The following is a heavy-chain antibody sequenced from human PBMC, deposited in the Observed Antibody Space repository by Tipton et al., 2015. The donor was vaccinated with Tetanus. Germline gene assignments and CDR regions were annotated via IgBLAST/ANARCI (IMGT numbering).Heavy chain of an antibody. CDR1: GYNLMDYF. D-gene: IGHD3-16*01. J-gene: IGHJ2*01. Sequence: QSGAEVRKPGASVKVSCKASGYNLMDYFIHWIRQSPGQGLEWVGWINPNGGGTRYAQNLRGRVTMTRDTSTSTVYMELTKLTSDDTAVYFCARLGGIQRHFDRWGPGTLVTVNS. V-gene: IGHV1-2*02. CDR3: ARLGGIQRHFDR. CDR2: INPNGGGT.